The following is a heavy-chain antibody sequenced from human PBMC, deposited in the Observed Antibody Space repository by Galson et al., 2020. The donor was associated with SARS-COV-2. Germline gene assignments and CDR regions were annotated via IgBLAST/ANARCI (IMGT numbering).Heavy chain of an antibody. D-gene: IGHD2-15*01. V-gene: IGHV3-20*04. CDR3: ARDRAGGYCSGGTCYSPYYFDY. CDR2: INWNGGTT. Sequence: GGSLRLSCAASAFNFDGYGMSWLRQAPGKGLEWVTGINWNGGTTGYAASMKGRFTISRDNAKSSLYLQMNSLRAEDTALYYCARDRAGGYCSGGTCYSPYYFDYWGQGTLVTVSS. CDR1: AFNFDGYG. J-gene: IGHJ4*02.